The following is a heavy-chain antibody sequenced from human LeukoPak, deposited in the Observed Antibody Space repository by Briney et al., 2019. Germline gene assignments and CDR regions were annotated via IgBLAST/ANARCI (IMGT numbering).Heavy chain of an antibody. CDR1: GGSISSSSYY. D-gene: IGHD3-22*01. CDR2: IYYSGST. Sequence: PSETVSLTCPVTGGSISSSSYYWGWIRQPPGKGLEWIGSIYYSGSTYYNPSLKSRVTISVDTSKNQFSLKLSSVTAADTAVYYCARLPIITMILDYWGQGTLVTVSS. CDR3: ARLPIITMILDY. J-gene: IGHJ4*02. V-gene: IGHV4-39*01.